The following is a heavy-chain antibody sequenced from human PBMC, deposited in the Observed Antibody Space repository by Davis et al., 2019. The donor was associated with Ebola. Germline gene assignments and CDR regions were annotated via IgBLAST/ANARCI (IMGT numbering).Heavy chain of an antibody. Sequence: PSETLSLTCAISGDSVSSGGWNWIRQSPSRGFEWLGRTYYNSKWYNDYAVSVKSRITINPDTAKNQFSLQLNSVIPEDTALYYCARGWFRAGMDVWGEGTTVTVSS. D-gene: IGHD3-10*01. J-gene: IGHJ6*04. CDR1: GDSVSSGG. CDR3: ARGWFRAGMDV. CDR2: TYYNSKWYN. V-gene: IGHV6-1*01.